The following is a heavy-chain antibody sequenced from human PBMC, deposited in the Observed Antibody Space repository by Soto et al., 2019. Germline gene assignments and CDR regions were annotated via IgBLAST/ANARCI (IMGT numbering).Heavy chain of an antibody. D-gene: IGHD6-13*01. Sequence: QVQLVPSGAEVKKPGSSVKVSCKASGGTFSSHAISWVRQAPGQGLAWMGGIIPILGTANYAQKFQGRVTITADETTSTAYTELSSLRSEDTAVYYCASNPQNTAAAGPYYYYDAMNVWGQGTTVTVSS. V-gene: IGHV1-69*01. CDR1: GGTFSSHA. CDR3: ASNPQNTAAAGPYYYYDAMNV. CDR2: IIPILGTA. J-gene: IGHJ6*02.